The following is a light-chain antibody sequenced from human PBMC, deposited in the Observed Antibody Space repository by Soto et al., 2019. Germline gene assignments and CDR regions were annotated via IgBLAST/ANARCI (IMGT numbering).Light chain of an antibody. CDR2: DVS. V-gene: IGLV2-14*01. Sequence: QSALTQPASVSGSPGQSITISCTGTSSDVGGYNYVSWYQQNPGKAPKLMIYDVSNRPSGVSNRFSGSKSGNTASLTISGLQAEDEADYYCSSYTSSSTSEVFGTGTKLTVL. J-gene: IGLJ1*01. CDR1: SSDVGGYNY. CDR3: SSYTSSSTSEV.